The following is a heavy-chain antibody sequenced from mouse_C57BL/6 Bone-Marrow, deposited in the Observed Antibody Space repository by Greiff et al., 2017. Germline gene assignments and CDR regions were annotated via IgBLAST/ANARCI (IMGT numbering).Heavy chain of an antibody. D-gene: IGHD3-2*01. J-gene: IGHJ4*01. CDR3: ARVRQGAMDY. Sequence: EVQRVESGGGLVKPGGSLKLSCAASGFTFSSYAMSWVRQTPEKRLEWVATISDGGSYTYYPDNVKGRFTISRDDTKNNLYLQRSHLKSEDTAMYDCARVRQGAMDYWGQGTSVTVSS. CDR2: ISDGGSYT. CDR1: GFTFSSYA. V-gene: IGHV5-4*01.